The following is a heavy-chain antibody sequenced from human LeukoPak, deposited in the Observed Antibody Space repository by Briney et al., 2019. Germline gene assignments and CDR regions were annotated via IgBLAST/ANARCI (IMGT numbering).Heavy chain of an antibody. CDR3: ARGEVGANDY. CDR1: GGSIGSYY. V-gene: IGHV4-59*01. J-gene: IGHJ4*02. CDR2: LYHSGST. Sequence: SETLSLTCTVSGGSIGSYYWSWIQQPPGKGLEWIGYLYHSGSTNYNASLKSRVTISVDMSKNQLSLKLSSVTAADTAVYYCARGEVGANDYWGQGTLVTVSS. D-gene: IGHD3-16*01.